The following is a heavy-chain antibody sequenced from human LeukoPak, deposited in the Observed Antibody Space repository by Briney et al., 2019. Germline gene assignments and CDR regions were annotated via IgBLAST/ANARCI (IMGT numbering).Heavy chain of an antibody. D-gene: IGHD3-22*01. Sequence: GGSLRLSCAASGFTFSGSAMHWVRQVAGKGLEWVGRIRSKPHSYATAYAASVKGRFTISRDDSKNMAYLQMNSLKTEDTAVYYCTRHGGRDYYDSTEDAFDIWGQGTMVTVSS. CDR2: IRSKPHSYAT. CDR3: TRHGGRDYYDSTEDAFDI. V-gene: IGHV3-73*01. J-gene: IGHJ3*02. CDR1: GFTFSGSA.